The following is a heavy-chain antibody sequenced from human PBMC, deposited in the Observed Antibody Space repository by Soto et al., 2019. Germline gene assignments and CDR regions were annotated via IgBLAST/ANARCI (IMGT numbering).Heavy chain of an antibody. CDR3: ARGYGSGSPDWFDP. Sequence: SETLSLTCTVSGGSISSYYWSWIRQPPGRGLEWIGYIYNSGNTNYNPSLKSRVTISVDTSKNQFSLKLSSVTAADTAVYYCARGYGSGSPDWFDPWGQGTLVTVSS. CDR2: IYNSGNT. J-gene: IGHJ5*02. D-gene: IGHD3-10*01. V-gene: IGHV4-59*01. CDR1: GGSISSYY.